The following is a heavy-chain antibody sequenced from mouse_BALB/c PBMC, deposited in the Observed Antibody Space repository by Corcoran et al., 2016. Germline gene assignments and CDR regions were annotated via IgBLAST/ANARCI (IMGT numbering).Heavy chain of an antibody. J-gene: IGHJ4*01. D-gene: IGHD6-1*01. CDR1: GYTSTTYG. CDR3: AREPYAMDY. Sequence: QIQLVQSGPELKKPGEPSRFSCKALGYTSTTYGMNWVKQAPGKGLKWMGWIKPYTGEPTYSDDFKGRFAFSLETSASTAYLQINNLKNEDTATYFCAREPYAMDYWGQGTSVTVSS. V-gene: IGHV9-3-1*01. CDR2: IKPYTGEP.